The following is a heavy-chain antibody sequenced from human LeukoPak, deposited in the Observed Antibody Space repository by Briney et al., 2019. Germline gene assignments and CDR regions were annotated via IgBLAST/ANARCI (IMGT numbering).Heavy chain of an antibody. J-gene: IGHJ5*02. V-gene: IGHV3-73*01. Sequence: GGSLRLSCAASGFTFSGSAIHWVRQSSGKGLEWVGQIDKKDKGYATATAYAASVKGRFTISRDDSINTAYLQMKSLKIEDTALYYRTRDSGTYNWFDPWGQGTLVTVSS. CDR2: IDKKDKGYATAT. D-gene: IGHD1-26*01. CDR1: GFTFSGSA. CDR3: TRDSGTYNWFDP.